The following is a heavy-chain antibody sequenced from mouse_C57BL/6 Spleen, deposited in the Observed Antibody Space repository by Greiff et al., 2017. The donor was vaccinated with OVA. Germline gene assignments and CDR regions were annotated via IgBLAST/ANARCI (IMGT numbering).Heavy chain of an antibody. J-gene: IGHJ4*01. Sequence: QVQLQQSGPGLVQPSQSLSITCPVSGFSLTSYGVHWVRQSPGKGLEWLGVLWRGGSTDYNAAFISRLSISKDNSKSQVFFKMNSLQADDTAIYYCARLLGAMDYWGQGTSVTVSS. CDR1: GFSLTSYG. V-gene: IGHV2-2*01. CDR2: LWRGGST. D-gene: IGHD4-1*01. CDR3: ARLLGAMDY.